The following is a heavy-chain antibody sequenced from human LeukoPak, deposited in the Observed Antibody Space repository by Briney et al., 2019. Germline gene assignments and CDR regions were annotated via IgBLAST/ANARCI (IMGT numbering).Heavy chain of an antibody. CDR2: IYYSGST. Sequence: SETLSLTCDVYGGSFSGYYWSWIRQPPGKGLEWIGTIYYSGSTYYNPTLKSRVTISVDTSKNQFSLKLSSVTAADTAVYYCARTYNYDNSGYYYYFDPWGQGTLVTVSS. J-gene: IGHJ4*02. D-gene: IGHD3-22*01. V-gene: IGHV4-34*01. CDR3: ARTYNYDNSGYYYYFDP. CDR1: GGSFSGYY.